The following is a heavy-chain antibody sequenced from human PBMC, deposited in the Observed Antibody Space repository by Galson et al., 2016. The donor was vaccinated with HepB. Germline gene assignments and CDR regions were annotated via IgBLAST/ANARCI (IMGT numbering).Heavy chain of an antibody. CDR2: IDAGTGKT. D-gene: IGHD6-19*01. CDR3: ARRGQWLSYDH. V-gene: IGHV1-3*01. Sequence: SVKVSCKASGYIFTSFAVHWVRQAPGQRLEWMGWIDAGTGKTKYSQNFQGRITITRDTSASTAYLELTSLISEDTAEYYCARRGQWLSYDHWGQGNLITVSS. CDR1: GYIFTSFA. J-gene: IGHJ4*02.